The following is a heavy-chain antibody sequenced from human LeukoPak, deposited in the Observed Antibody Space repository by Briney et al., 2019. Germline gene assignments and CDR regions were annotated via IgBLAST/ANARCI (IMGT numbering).Heavy chain of an antibody. CDR2: ILYDGSKK. D-gene: IGHD5-24*01. CDR1: GFTFSSNG. V-gene: IGHV3-30*18. J-gene: IGHJ4*02. Sequence: GGSLRLSCAASGFTFSSNGMHWIRQAPGKGLEWVAVILYDGSKKYYADSVKGRFTISRDNSKNTLYLQMNSLRAEDTAVYYCAKDRGDGYKGGTAYWGQGTLVTVSS. CDR3: AKDRGDGYKGGTAY.